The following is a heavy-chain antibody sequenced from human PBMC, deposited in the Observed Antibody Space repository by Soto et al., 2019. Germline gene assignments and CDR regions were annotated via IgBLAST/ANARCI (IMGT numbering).Heavy chain of an antibody. CDR2: IYHTGRT. J-gene: IGHJ4*02. CDR3: ARTDAYNSSFFDS. V-gene: IGHV4-31*03. CDR1: GDSVNSAY. Sequence: QVQLQEMGPGLVKPSQTLTITCTVSGDSVNSAYWSWIRQLPGKGLEWMGNIYHTGRTFYNPSLKIRVAISIDTSKPLFSLKMRSVTAADTAVYYCARTDAYNSSFFDSWGLGTVVTVSS. D-gene: IGHD6-6*01.